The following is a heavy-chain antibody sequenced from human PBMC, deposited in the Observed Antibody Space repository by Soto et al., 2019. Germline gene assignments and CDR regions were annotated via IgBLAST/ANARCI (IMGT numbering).Heavy chain of an antibody. V-gene: IGHV4-34*01. CDR1: GGSFSGYY. Sequence: SETLSLTCAVYGGSFSGYYLSWIRQPPGKGLEWIGEINHSGSTNYNPSLKSRVTISVDTSKNQFSLKLSSVTAADTAVYYCARGLRDSSGYYSDGMDVWGQGTTVTVYS. CDR3: ARGLRDSSGYYSDGMDV. CDR2: INHSGST. D-gene: IGHD3-22*01. J-gene: IGHJ6*02.